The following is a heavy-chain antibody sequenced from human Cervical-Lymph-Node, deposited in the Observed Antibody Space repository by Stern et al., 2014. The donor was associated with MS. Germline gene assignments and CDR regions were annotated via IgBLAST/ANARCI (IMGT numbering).Heavy chain of an antibody. CDR1: GGSISSSNW. J-gene: IGHJ3*02. CDR3: ARFGSLWRRAFDI. Sequence: QVQLQESGPGLVKPSGTLSLTCAVSGGSISSSNWWSWVRQPPGKGLEWIGEIYHSGSTNYNPSLKGRFTISVDKSKNQFSLKLSSVTAADTAVYYCARFGSLWRRAFDIWGQGTMVTVSS. D-gene: IGHD1-26*01. CDR2: IYHSGST. V-gene: IGHV4-4*02.